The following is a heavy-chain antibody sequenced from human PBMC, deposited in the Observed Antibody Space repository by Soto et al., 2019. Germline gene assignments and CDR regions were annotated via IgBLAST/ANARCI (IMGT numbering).Heavy chain of an antibody. CDR1: GYTFTNYA. V-gene: IGHV1-3*01. Sequence: ASVKVSCKASGYTFTNYAMHWVRQAPGQRLEWMGWINAAIGNTKYSQKFQGSVTITRGTSANTAYMELSSLRSEDTAVYYCARDYDRSGYPRYYFDYWGQGTLVTVSS. J-gene: IGHJ4*02. CDR3: ARDYDRSGYPRYYFDY. CDR2: INAAIGNT. D-gene: IGHD3-22*01.